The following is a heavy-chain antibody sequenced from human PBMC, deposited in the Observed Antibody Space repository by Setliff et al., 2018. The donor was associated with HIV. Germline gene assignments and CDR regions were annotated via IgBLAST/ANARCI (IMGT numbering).Heavy chain of an antibody. V-gene: IGHV3-23*01. J-gene: IGHJ5*02. CDR1: GFTFSNYA. D-gene: IGHD2-8*02. CDR2: MSGRDNTT. CDR3: AKTAYYFNTGGPQGWFDP. Sequence: GGSLRLPCAASGFTFSNYAMTWVRQAPGKGLEWVAGMSGRDNTTFYADSVKGRFTVSRDNSKKTLYMVMDSLRAEDTAVYYCAKTAYYFNTGGPQGWFDPWGQGTLVTVSS.